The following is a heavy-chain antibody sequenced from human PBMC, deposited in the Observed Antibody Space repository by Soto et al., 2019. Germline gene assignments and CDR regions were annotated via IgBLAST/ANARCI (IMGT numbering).Heavy chain of an antibody. CDR1: GYTFTSYG. CDR3: ARGRYGDY. J-gene: IGHJ4*02. D-gene: IGHD1-1*01. CDR2: ISAHNGNT. Sequence: QVHLVQSGAEVKRPGASVKVSCKCAGYTFTSYGITWVRQAPGQGLEWMGWISAHNGNTDYAQKLQGRVTVTRDTSTSTAYMELRSLRSDDTAVYYCARGRYGDYWGQGALVTVSS. V-gene: IGHV1-18*01.